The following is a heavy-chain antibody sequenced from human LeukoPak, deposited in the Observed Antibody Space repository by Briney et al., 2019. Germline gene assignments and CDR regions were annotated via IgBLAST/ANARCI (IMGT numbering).Heavy chain of an antibody. CDR1: VGSFRGYY. CDR3: ARGDYDILTGYDP. Sequence: SETLSLTCAVSVGSFRGYYWSWIRQPPAKGLEWIGEINHSGSTNYNPSLKSRVTISVATSKNQFSLKLSSVTAADTAVYYCARGDYDILTGYDPWGQGTLVTVSS. CDR2: INHSGST. D-gene: IGHD3-9*01. J-gene: IGHJ5*02. V-gene: IGHV4-34*01.